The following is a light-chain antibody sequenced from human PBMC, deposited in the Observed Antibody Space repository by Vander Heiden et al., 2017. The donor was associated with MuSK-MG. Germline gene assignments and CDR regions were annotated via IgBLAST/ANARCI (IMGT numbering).Light chain of an antibody. J-gene: IGKJ1*01. CDR2: KAS. CDR1: QGINSW. CDR3: QQYNSLFWT. V-gene: IGKV1-5*03. Sequence: IQMTQSPSPLSASVGDRVTITCRASQGINSWLAWYQQKPGKAPNLLIYKASSLESGVPSRFSGNGSGTEFTLTISSLQPDDFAIYYCQQYNSLFWTFGQGTKVEIK.